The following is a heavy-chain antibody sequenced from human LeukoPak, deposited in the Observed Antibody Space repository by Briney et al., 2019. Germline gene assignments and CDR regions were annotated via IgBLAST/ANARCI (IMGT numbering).Heavy chain of an antibody. CDR1: GCTFSSYA. CDR2: ISGSGGST. Sequence: HPGGSLRLSCAASGCTFSSYAMSWVRQAPGKGLEWVSAISGSGGSTYYADSVKGRFTISRDNSKNTLYLQMNSLRAEDTAVYYCAKAPFGGVIVFDYWGQGTLVTVSS. J-gene: IGHJ4*02. V-gene: IGHV3-23*01. D-gene: IGHD3-16*01. CDR3: AKAPFGGVIVFDY.